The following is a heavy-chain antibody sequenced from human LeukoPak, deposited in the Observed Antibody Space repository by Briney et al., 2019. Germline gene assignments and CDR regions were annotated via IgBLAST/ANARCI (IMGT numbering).Heavy chain of an antibody. Sequence: GGSLRLSCAASGFPFGDYGMYWVRQAPGKGLEWLAVISHDGSNKYYADSVKGRITISRDNSMNTLYLRMNSLRAEDTAVYYCAKVRWGSDNALDSWGQGTLVTGSS. CDR2: ISHDGSNK. CDR1: GFPFGDYG. J-gene: IGHJ4*02. D-gene: IGHD3-16*01. CDR3: AKVRWGSDNALDS. V-gene: IGHV3-30*18.